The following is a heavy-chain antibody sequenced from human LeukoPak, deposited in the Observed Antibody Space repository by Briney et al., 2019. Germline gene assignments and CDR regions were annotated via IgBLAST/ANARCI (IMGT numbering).Heavy chain of an antibody. CDR3: AKEGRASMPGDLDH. CDR2: IRYAGTDK. D-gene: IGHD2-2*01. V-gene: IGHV3-30*02. J-gene: IGHJ4*02. Sequence: LLESGAVVVQSGGTLRLSCAGPVFIFTDYCIRWIRQAAGKGLERLTFIRYAGTDKYYADYVNGRLTISSDTSTNTLYLQMNSLTSEDAAVYYCAKEGRASMPGDLDHWGQGILLAVSS. CDR1: VFIFTDYC.